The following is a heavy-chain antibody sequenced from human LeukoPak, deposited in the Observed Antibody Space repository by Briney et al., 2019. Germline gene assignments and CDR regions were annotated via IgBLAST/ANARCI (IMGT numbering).Heavy chain of an antibody. CDR3: ARDSPPPGYDY. CDR2: ISSSGSAI. CDR1: GFTFSDYY. Sequence: GGSLRLSCAASGFTFSDYYMSWIRRAPGKGLEWVSYISSSGSAISYADSVRGRFTISRDNARNSLYLQMNSLRAEDTAVYYCARDSPPPGYDYWGQGTVVTVSP. V-gene: IGHV3-11*01. J-gene: IGHJ4*02. D-gene: IGHD6-13*01.